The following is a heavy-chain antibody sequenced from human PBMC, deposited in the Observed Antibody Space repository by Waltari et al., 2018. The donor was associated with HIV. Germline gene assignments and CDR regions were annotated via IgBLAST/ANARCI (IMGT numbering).Heavy chain of an antibody. CDR2: ISSRSSTI. Sequence: EVQLVESGGGWVPPGGSLRLPCDVSGFIFRTYRMTWVRQAHGKGMECVSYISSRSSTIYYADSVKGRFTISRDNAKNSLYLQMNSLRAEDTAVYYCAAVYSHYFAMDVWGQGTTVTVSS. D-gene: IGHD1-26*01. CDR3: AAVYSHYFAMDV. V-gene: IGHV3-48*04. CDR1: GFIFRTYR. J-gene: IGHJ6*02.